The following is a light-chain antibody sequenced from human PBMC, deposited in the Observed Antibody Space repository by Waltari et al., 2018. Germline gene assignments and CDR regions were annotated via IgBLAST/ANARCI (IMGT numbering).Light chain of an antibody. J-gene: IGKJ2*01. V-gene: IGKV4-1*01. CDR3: QQYYTTPYT. CDR1: QRLLYSSSNKNY. CDR2: WAS. Sequence: DTVVTQSPDYLAVSLGERATIYCKSSQRLLYSSSNKNYLAWYQQKPRQPPKLLIYWASTRESGVPDRFSGSGSGTDFTLTINSLQAEDVAVYYCQQYYTTPYTFGQGTKLEIK.